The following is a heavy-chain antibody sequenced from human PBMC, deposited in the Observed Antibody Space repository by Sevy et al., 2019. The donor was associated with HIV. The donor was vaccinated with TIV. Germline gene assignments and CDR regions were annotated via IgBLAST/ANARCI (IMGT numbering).Heavy chain of an antibody. CDR3: ARDLAGSKQGGWFDP. J-gene: IGHJ5*02. Sequence: ASVKVSCKASGYTFTNYDINWVRQATGQGLEWMGWMNPNSGNTGYAQKFQGRVTMIRNTSMSTAYMELNSLTSDDTAVYYCARDLAGSKQGGWFDPWGQGTLVTVSS. D-gene: IGHD3-16*01. V-gene: IGHV1-8*01. CDR2: MNPNSGNT. CDR1: GYTFTNYD.